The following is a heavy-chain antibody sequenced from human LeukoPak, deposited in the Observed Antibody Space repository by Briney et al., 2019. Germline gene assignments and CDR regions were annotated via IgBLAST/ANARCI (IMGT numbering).Heavy chain of an antibody. J-gene: IGHJ4*02. Sequence: GGTLRLSCAASGFIFNSYAMSWVRQAPGKGLEWVSAISSSGDSTYYADSVKGRFSISRDNSKNTLYLQMNSLRAEDAAVYYCAKVSPMYYYDTSTYSDYWGQGTLVTVSS. CDR1: GFIFNSYA. CDR3: AKVSPMYYYDTSTYSDY. D-gene: IGHD3-22*01. CDR2: ISSSGDST. V-gene: IGHV3-23*01.